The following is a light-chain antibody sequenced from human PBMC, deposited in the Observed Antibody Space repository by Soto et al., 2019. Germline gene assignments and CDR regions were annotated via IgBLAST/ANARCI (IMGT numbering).Light chain of an antibody. V-gene: IGLV2-14*02. J-gene: IGLJ3*02. CDR3: SSYTSSSTWV. CDR2: EDY. Sequence: QSALTQPASVSGSPGQSITISCTGTTSDVGSYNLVSWYQQHPGKAPKLMIYEDYKRPSGVSNRFSGSKSGNTASLTISGLQAEDEADYYCSSYTSSSTWVFGGGTKVTVL. CDR1: TSDVGSYNL.